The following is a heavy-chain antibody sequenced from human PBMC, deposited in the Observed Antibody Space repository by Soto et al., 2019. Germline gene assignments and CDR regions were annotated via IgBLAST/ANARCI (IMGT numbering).Heavy chain of an antibody. J-gene: IGHJ6*02. CDR3: AKESGNYGYYYGMHV. V-gene: IGHV3-23*01. D-gene: IGHD1-26*01. CDR1: GFTCSSYA. CDR2: ISNSGDNT. Sequence: PGGSLRLSCAASGFTCSSYAMRWVRQAPGKGLEWVSAISNSGDNTYYADSVKGRFTISRDNSKNTLYLQMNSLRAEDTAVYYCAKESGNYGYYYGMHVWGPAPTLTVSS.